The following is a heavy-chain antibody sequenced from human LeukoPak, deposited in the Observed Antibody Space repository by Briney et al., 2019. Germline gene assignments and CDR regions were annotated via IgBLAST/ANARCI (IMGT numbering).Heavy chain of an antibody. CDR2: MYTGGNT. V-gene: IGHV3-66*01. Sequence: PGGSLRLSCAASGFTVSSSYMGWVRQVPGKGPEWVSVMYTGGNTYYTDSVKGRFTISRDSPKNTLDLQMNSLRVEDTAVYYCARGRSNTSFFDYWGQGTLVTVSS. J-gene: IGHJ4*02. CDR1: GFTVSSSY. D-gene: IGHD2-2*01. CDR3: ARGRSNTSFFDY.